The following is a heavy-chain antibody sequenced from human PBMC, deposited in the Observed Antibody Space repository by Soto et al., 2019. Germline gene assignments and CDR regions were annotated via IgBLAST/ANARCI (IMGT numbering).Heavy chain of an antibody. CDR2: ISGSGDST. CDR3: AKGVPGIAVAGTGYFQH. CDR1: GFTFSSYA. D-gene: IGHD6-19*01. V-gene: IGHV3-23*01. Sequence: EVQLLESGGGLVQPGGSLRLSSAASGFTFSSYAMSWVRQAPGKGLEWVSGISGSGDSTYYADSVKGRFTISRDNSKNTLYLQMNSLRAEDTAVYYCAKGVPGIAVAGTGYFQHWGQGTLVTVSS. J-gene: IGHJ1*01.